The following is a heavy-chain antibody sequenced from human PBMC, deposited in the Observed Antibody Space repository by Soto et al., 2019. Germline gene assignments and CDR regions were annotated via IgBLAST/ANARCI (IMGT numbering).Heavy chain of an antibody. CDR3: AIFPFFWGGLYVSTRDAFDI. CDR1: GGTFSSYT. D-gene: IGHD3-3*01. Sequence: SVKVSCKASGGTFSSYTISWVRQAPGQGLEWMGRIIPILGIANYAQKFQGRVTITADKSTSTAYMELSSLRSEDTAVYYFAIFPFFWGGLYVSTRDAFDIWGQGTMVTVSS. CDR2: IIPILGIA. J-gene: IGHJ3*02. V-gene: IGHV1-69*02.